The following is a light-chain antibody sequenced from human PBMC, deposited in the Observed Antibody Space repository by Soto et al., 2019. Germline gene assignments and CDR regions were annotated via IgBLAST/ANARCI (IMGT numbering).Light chain of an antibody. CDR3: QQRSNWPGT. V-gene: IGKV3-11*01. Sequence: EIGMTQSPATVAVSPGERATLSFRASQSVSSNLAWYQQKPGQAPRLLIHDASNRATGIPARFSGSGSGTDFTLTISSLEPEDFAVYYCQQRSNWPGTFGQGTKV. J-gene: IGKJ1*01. CDR1: QSVSSN. CDR2: DAS.